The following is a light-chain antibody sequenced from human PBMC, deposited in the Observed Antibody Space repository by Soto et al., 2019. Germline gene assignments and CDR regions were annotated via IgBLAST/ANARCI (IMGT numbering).Light chain of an antibody. CDR1: QSISSY. CDR2: AAS. V-gene: IGKV1-39*01. Sequence: DIQMTQSPSSLSASVGDRVTITCRASQSISSYLNWYQQKPGKAPKLLIYAASSLQCGVPSRFSGSRSRTDFTLTISSLQPEDFATYYCQQSYSTPWTFGQGTKVEIK. J-gene: IGKJ1*01. CDR3: QQSYSTPWT.